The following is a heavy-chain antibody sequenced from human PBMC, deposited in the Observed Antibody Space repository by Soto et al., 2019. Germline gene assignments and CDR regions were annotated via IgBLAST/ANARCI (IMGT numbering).Heavy chain of an antibody. CDR3: AHSRYCSGGSCYWGSRYYFDY. V-gene: IGHV2-5*02. J-gene: IGHJ4*02. CDR2: IYWDDDK. D-gene: IGHD2-15*01. Sequence: QITLKESGPTLVKPTQTLTLTCTFSGFSLSTSGVGVGWIRQPPGKALEWLALIYWDDDKRYSPSLKSRLTITKDTSKNQVVLTMTNMDPVDTATYYCAHSRYCSGGSCYWGSRYYFDYWGQGTLVTVSS. CDR1: GFSLSTSGVG.